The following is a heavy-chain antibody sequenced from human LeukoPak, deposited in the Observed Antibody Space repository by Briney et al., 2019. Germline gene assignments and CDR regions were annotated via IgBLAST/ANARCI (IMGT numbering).Heavy chain of an antibody. V-gene: IGHV3-66*01. D-gene: IGHD4-17*01. J-gene: IGHJ4*02. CDR2: IYSGGST. CDR1: EFSVGSNY. CDR3: ARVLRTVTKGNDY. Sequence: PGGSLRLSCAASEFSVGSNYMTWVRQAPGKGLEWVSLIYSGGSTYYADSVKGRFTISRDNAKNSLYLQMNSLRAEDTAVYYCARVLRTVTKGNDYWGQGTLVTVSS.